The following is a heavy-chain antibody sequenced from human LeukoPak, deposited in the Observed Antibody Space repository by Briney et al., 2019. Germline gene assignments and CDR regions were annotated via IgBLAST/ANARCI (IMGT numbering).Heavy chain of an antibody. Sequence: PSETLSLTCTVSGGPISSYYWSWIRHPAGKGLEWIGRIYTSGSANYNPPLKSRVTMSVDTSKNQFSLKLSSVTAADTAVYYCAXXXTAYYYYGMDVWGQGTTVTVSS. CDR1: GGPISSYY. J-gene: IGHJ6*02. CDR2: IYTSGSA. V-gene: IGHV4-4*07. CDR3: AXXXTAYYYYGMDV. D-gene: IGHD4-17*01.